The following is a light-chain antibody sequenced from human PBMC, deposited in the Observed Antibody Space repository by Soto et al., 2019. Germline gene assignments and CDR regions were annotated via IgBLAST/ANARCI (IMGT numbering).Light chain of an antibody. CDR3: QQYNQWPQT. CDR1: QSAGSK. J-gene: IGKJ1*01. Sequence: EIVMTQSPGTLSVSPGESATLSCRASQSAGSKLAWYQQKPGQTPRLLIYGASTRGTGIPARFRGSWSGTEFTLTISSLQSEDFAVYYCQQYNQWPQTFGQGTKVDIQ. CDR2: GAS. V-gene: IGKV3-15*01.